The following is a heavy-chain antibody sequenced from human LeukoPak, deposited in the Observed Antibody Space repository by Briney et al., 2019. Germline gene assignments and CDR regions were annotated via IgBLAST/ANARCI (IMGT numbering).Heavy chain of an antibody. D-gene: IGHD3-22*01. Sequence: GGSLRLSCAASGFTFSSYGMHWVRQAPGKGLEWVAVISYDGSNKYYADSMKGRFTISRDNSKNTLYLQMNSLRADDTAVYYCAKDRFHYDSSGYYSDYWSQGTPVTVSS. CDR1: GFTFSSYG. CDR3: AKDRFHYDSSGYYSDY. J-gene: IGHJ4*02. CDR2: ISYDGSNK. V-gene: IGHV3-30*18.